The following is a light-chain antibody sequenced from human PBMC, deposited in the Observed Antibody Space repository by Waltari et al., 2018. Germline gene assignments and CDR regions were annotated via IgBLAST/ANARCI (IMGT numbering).Light chain of an antibody. V-gene: IGKV1-33*01. CDR3: QQYDNIPHT. CDR2: DAS. CDR1: QDIEKH. Sequence: DVQMTQAPSSLSASVGDRVTITCQASQDIEKHLNWYQHKPGKAPKLLIYDASNLETGVPLRFSGSRSRTDFTFTISSLQPEDVATYYCQQYDNIPHTFGQGTTLEIK. J-gene: IGKJ2*01.